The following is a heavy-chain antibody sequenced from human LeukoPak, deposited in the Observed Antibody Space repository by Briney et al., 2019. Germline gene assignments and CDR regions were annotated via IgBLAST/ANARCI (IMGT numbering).Heavy chain of an antibody. Sequence: QPGGFLILSGAASGFTFSTYSMNWLGRAPGKGLQWVSYISERGAAMYSVDSVKSRFTISRDNAKNSLYLQMNSLRDGDTAVYYCARDSGNSFDYWGQGTLVTVCS. J-gene: IGHJ4*02. CDR2: ISERGAAM. CDR1: GFTFSTYS. CDR3: ARDSGNSFDY. V-gene: IGHV3-48*02.